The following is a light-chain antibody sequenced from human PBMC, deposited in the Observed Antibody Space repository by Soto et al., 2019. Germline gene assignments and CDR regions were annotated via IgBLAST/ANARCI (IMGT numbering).Light chain of an antibody. CDR2: DVN. CDR1: SSDVGGYNL. J-gene: IGLJ1*01. Sequence: QSVLTQPASVSGSAGRSITISCTGASSDVGGYNLVSWYQQYPDKAPKLMIFDVNTRPSGVSNRFSGSKSGNTASLTISGLQAEDEADYYCSSYKSSSTLPYVFGTGTKLTV. CDR3: SSYKSSSTLPYV. V-gene: IGLV2-14*01.